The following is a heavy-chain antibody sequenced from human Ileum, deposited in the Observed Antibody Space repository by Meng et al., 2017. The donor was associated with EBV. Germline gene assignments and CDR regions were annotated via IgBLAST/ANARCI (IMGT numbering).Heavy chain of an antibody. D-gene: IGHD2-21*02. J-gene: IGHJ5*02. CDR2: IYHTGST. V-gene: IGHV4-39*01. CDR1: GGSITSYSYY. CDR3: ARRDTAWFDP. Sequence: QLHLQESDPVLVKPSETLSPTCSVSGGSITSYSYYWGWIRQPPGKGLEWIATIYHTGSTYYNPSLKSRVTISVDTSKNEFSLKVTSVTAADTALYYCARRDTAWFDPWGRGTLVTVSS.